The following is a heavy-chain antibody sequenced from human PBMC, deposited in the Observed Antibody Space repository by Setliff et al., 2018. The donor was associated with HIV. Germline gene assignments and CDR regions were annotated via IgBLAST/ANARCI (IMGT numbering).Heavy chain of an antibody. CDR3: ARGPYSGYDRGDYYYYYYMDV. Sequence: ASVKVSCKASGYTFTDYFMHWVRQAPGQGLEWMGWISAYNGNTNYAQKFQGRVTITTDESTSTAYMELSSLRSEDTAVYYCARGPYSGYDRGDYYYYYYMDVWGKGTTVTVSS. CDR1: GYTFTDYF. D-gene: IGHD5-12*01. CDR2: ISAYNGNT. V-gene: IGHV1-18*04. J-gene: IGHJ6*03.